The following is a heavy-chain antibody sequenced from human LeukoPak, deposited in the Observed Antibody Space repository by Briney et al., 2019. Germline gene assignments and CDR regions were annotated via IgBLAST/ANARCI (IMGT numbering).Heavy chain of an antibody. D-gene: IGHD6-19*01. Sequence: SETLSLTCTVSGDSVSSGAYYWSWLRQPAGKEPEWIGRIYPLETTNYNPSLKSRVAISVDTSKNQFSLKLSSVTAADTAVYYCAREIVAGLGVSFDIWGQGTMVTVSS. CDR2: IYPLETT. CDR3: AREIVAGLGVSFDI. V-gene: IGHV4-61*02. CDR1: GDSVSSGAYY. J-gene: IGHJ3*02.